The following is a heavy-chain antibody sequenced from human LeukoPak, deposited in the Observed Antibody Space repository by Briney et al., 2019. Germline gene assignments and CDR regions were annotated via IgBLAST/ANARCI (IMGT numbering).Heavy chain of an antibody. Sequence: ASVKVSCKASGYTFTAHYLHWVRQAPGQGLEWMGWINPNGGGTKYSENFQGRVTMTRDTSISTAYMELSGLTYDDTAVFYCARGSTGWYEDYWGQGTLVTVSP. CDR3: ARGSTGWYEDY. J-gene: IGHJ4*02. CDR1: GYTFTAHY. D-gene: IGHD6-19*01. CDR2: INPNGGGT. V-gene: IGHV1-2*02.